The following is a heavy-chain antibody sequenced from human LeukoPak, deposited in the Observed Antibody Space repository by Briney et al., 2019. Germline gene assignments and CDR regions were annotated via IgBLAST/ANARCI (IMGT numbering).Heavy chain of an antibody. CDR2: IKQDGSEK. CDR3: ARETEMANLDY. D-gene: IGHD5-24*01. V-gene: IGHV3-7*04. Sequence: PGGSLRLSCTASGFTFSSYWMNWVRQAPGKGLEWVANIKQDGSEKYCVDSVKGRFTISRDNAKKSLYLQMNSLRAEDTAVYCCARETEMANLDYWGQGTLVTVSS. CDR1: GFTFSSYW. J-gene: IGHJ4*02.